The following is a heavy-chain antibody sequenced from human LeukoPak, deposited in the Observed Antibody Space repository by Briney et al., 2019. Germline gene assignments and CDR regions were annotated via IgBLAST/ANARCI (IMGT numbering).Heavy chain of an antibody. Sequence: SETLSLTCTVSRGSISSYYWSWIRQPPGKGLEWIGYIYYSGSTNYNPSLKSRVTISVDTSKNQFSLKLSSVTAANTAVYYCARDRGYYYDSSGYDYWGQGTLVTVSS. CDR3: ARDRGYYYDSSGYDY. CDR2: IYYSGST. D-gene: IGHD3-22*01. J-gene: IGHJ4*02. V-gene: IGHV4-59*01. CDR1: RGSISSYY.